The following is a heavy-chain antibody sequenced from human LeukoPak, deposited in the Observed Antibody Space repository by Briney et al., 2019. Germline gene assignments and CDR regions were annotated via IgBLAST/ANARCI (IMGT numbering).Heavy chain of an antibody. J-gene: IGHJ4*02. CDR2: ISGSGSST. CDR3: ARGDYYGSGSYSDY. CDR1: GFTFRSNT. Sequence: GGSLRLSCAASGFTFRSNTMSWVRQAPGRGLEWVSVISGSGSSTYYADSVKGRFTISRDNSKNTLYLQMNSLRVEDTAVYYCARGDYYGSGSYSDYWGQGTLVTVSS. D-gene: IGHD3-10*01. V-gene: IGHV3-23*01.